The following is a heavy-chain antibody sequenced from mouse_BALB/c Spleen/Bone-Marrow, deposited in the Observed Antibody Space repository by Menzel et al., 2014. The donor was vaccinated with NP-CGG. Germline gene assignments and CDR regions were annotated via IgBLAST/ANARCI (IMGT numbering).Heavy chain of an antibody. CDR2: INPNNGGT. CDR1: GYTFTNYF. Sequence: VKLMESGAELVKPGASVKLSCKASGYTFTNYFMYWVKQRPGQGLEWIGEINPNNGGTNFNENFKSKATLTLDKSSSAAYQHSSRPSSEASAVYCSTRDVPGFDYWGHGTLVTVSA. CDR3: TRDVPGFDY. J-gene: IGHJ3*01. V-gene: IGHV1-53*01.